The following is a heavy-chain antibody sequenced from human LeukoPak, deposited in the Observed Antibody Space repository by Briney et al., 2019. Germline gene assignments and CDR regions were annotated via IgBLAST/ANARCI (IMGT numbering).Heavy chain of an antibody. CDR2: ISAYNGNT. V-gene: IGHV1-18*01. J-gene: IGHJ5*02. CDR3: ARDLRASVAGNWFDP. D-gene: IGHD6-19*01. CDR1: GYTFTSYD. Sequence: ASVNVSFKASGYTFTSYDISWVRQAPGQGLEWMGWISAYNGNTNYAQMFQGRVTMTTDTSTSTAYMELRSLRSDDTAVYYCARDLRASVAGNWFDPWGQGTLVTVSS.